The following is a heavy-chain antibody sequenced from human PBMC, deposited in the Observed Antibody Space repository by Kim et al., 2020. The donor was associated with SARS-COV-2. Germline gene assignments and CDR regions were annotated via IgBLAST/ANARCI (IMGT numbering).Heavy chain of an antibody. Sequence: GGSLRLSRAASGFTFSSYGMHWVRQAPGKGLEWVAVISYDGSNKYYADSVKGRFTISRDNSKNTLYLQMNSLRAEDTAVYYCAKDRGWAYGDFVDYWGQGTLVTVSS. CDR2: ISYDGSNK. D-gene: IGHD4-17*01. CDR1: GFTFSSYG. V-gene: IGHV3-30*18. J-gene: IGHJ4*02. CDR3: AKDRGWAYGDFVDY.